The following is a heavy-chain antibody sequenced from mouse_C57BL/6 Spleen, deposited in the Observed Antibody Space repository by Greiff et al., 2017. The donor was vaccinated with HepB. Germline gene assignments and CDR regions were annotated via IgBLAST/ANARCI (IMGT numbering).Heavy chain of an antibody. CDR2: INTNYGTT. CDR3: ASRGLYYSHFDY. J-gene: IGHJ2*01. Sequence: EVQLQQSGPELVKPGASVKISCTASGYSFTDYNMNWVKQSNGKSLEWIGVINTNYGTTSYNQKFKGKATLTVDQSSSTAYMQLNSLTSEDSAVYYGASRGLYYSHFDYWGQGTTLTVSS. D-gene: IGHD2-12*01. CDR1: GYSFTDYN. V-gene: IGHV1-39*01.